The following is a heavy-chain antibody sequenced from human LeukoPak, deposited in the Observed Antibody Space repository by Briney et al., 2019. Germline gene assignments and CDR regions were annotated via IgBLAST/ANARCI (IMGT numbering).Heavy chain of an antibody. CDR2: IYSGGST. D-gene: IGHD1-1*01. Sequence: PGGSLRLSCAASGFIVSSNYMSWVRQAPGRGLEWVSVIYSGGSTYYADSVKGRFTISRDNSKNTLYLQINSLRAEDTAVYYCARVPTGGYYFDYWGQGTLVTVSS. J-gene: IGHJ4*02. V-gene: IGHV3-66*01. CDR3: ARVPTGGYYFDY. CDR1: GFIVSSNY.